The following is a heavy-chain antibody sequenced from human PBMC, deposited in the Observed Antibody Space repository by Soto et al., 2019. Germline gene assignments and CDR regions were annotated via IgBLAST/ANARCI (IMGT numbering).Heavy chain of an antibody. CDR1: GFTVSSNY. D-gene: IGHD3-22*01. Sequence: PGGSLRLSCAASGFTVSSNYMSWARQAPGKGLEWVSVIYSGGSTYYADSVKGRFTISRDNAKNSLYLQMNSLRAEDTAVYYCARDQLYYNDISGRPLNAFDVWGQGTXVTVSS. CDR3: ARDQLYYNDISGRPLNAFDV. J-gene: IGHJ3*01. CDR2: IYSGGST. V-gene: IGHV3-53*01.